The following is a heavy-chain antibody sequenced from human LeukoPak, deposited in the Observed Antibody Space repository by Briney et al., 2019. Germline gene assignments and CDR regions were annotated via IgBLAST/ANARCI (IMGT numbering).Heavy chain of an antibody. D-gene: IGHD2-2*01. V-gene: IGHV1-18*04. CDR2: ISAYNGNT. J-gene: IGHJ4*02. CDR3: ARVVPAARIDY. Sequence: GASVKVSCKASGYTFTGYYMHWVRQAPGQGLEWMGWISAYNGNTSYAQKLQGRVTMTTDTSTSTAYMELRSLRSDDTAVYYCARVVPAARIDYWGQGTLVTVSS. CDR1: GYTFTGYY.